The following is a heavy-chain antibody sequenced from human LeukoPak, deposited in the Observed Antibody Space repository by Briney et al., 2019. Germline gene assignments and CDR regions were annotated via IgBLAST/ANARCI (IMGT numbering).Heavy chain of an antibody. CDR2: IYYSGST. CDR1: GGSINTSDYY. J-gene: IGHJ5*02. V-gene: IGHV4-30-4*01. Sequence: SETLSLTCTVSGGSINTSDYYWSWIRQPPGKGLEWIGYIYYSGSTYYNPSLKSRVTISVDTSKNQFSLKLSSVTAADTAVYYCAGRLQAWGDNWFDPWGQGTLVTVSS. CDR3: AGRLQAWGDNWFDP. D-gene: IGHD4-11*01.